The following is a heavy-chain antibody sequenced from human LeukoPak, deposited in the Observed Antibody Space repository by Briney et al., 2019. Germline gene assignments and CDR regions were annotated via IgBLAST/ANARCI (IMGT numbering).Heavy chain of an antibody. CDR1: GFTFSSYG. CDR2: IRYDGSNK. J-gene: IGHJ4*02. D-gene: IGHD3-10*01. V-gene: IGHV3-30*02. CDR3: AKDGPMVRGVSKGLDY. Sequence: GGSLRLSCAASGFTFSSYGMHWVRQAPGKGLEWVAFIRYDGSNKYYADSVKGRFTISRDNSKNTLYLQMNSLRAEDTAVYYCAKDGPMVRGVSKGLDYWGQGTLVTVSS.